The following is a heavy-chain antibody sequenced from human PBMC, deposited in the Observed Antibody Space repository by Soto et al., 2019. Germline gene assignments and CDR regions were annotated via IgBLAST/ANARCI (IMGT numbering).Heavy chain of an antibody. V-gene: IGHV3-66*01. Sequence: EVQLVESGGDLVQPGGSLRLSCVASGFTVSTNYMTWVRQAPGKGLEWVSLIYSGGTTYYADSVKSRCTISRDDSKNTLYLQMNSLAAADTALYYCTSFVPYGSGINGYFDSWGPGTLVTVSS. CDR3: TSFVPYGSGINGYFDS. D-gene: IGHD3-10*01. J-gene: IGHJ4*02. CDR2: IYSGGTT. CDR1: GFTVSTNY.